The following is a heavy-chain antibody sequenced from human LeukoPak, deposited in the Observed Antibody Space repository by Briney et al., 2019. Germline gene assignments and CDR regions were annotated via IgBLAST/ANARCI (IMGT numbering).Heavy chain of an antibody. CDR2: IYHSGST. J-gene: IGHJ4*02. CDR3: ARADPMVRGVIITGEAY. D-gene: IGHD3-10*01. CDR1: GGSISSGGYS. Sequence: SQTLSLTCAVSGGSISSGGYSWSWIRQPPGKGLEWIGYIYHSGSTYYNPSLKSRVTISVDRSKNQFPLKLSSVTAADTAVYYCARADPMVRGVIITGEAYWGQGTLVTVSS. V-gene: IGHV4-30-2*01.